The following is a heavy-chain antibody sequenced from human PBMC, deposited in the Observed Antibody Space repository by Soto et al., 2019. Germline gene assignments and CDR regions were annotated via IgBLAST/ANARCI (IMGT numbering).Heavy chain of an antibody. CDR3: AGDPINYDFWSGSGLDY. V-gene: IGHV3-66*01. CDR1: GFTVSSNY. D-gene: IGHD3-3*01. CDR2: IYSGGSA. Sequence: GGSLRLSCAASGFTVSSNYMNWVRQAPGKGLEWVSVIYSGGSAYYADSVKGRFTISRDNSKNTLYLQMNSLRAEDTAVYYCAGDPINYDFWSGSGLDYWGQGTLVTVSS. J-gene: IGHJ4*02.